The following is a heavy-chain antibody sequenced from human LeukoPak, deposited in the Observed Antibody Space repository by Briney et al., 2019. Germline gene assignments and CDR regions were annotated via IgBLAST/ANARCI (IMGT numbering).Heavy chain of an antibody. Sequence: GESLKISCKGSGYSFTTYWIGWVRQMPGKGLEWMGIIYPGDSDTRYSPSFQGQVTISADKSISTAYLQWSSLKASDTAMYYCARRQYSSSWYPLLDYWGQGTLVTVSS. CDR2: IYPGDSDT. CDR3: ARRQYSSSWYPLLDY. J-gene: IGHJ4*02. V-gene: IGHV5-51*01. D-gene: IGHD6-13*01. CDR1: GYSFTTYW.